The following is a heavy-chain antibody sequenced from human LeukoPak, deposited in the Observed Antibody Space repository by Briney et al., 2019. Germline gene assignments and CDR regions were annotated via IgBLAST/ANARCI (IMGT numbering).Heavy chain of an antibody. J-gene: IGHJ4*02. CDR2: IYYSGST. CDR1: GGSISSYY. Sequence: SETLSLTCTVSGGSISSYYWSWIRQPPGKGLEWIGYIYYSGSTNYNPSLKSRGTISVDTSNNQFSLKLTSVTAADTAVYYCARSGRGNSAGFDCWGQGTLVSVSS. CDR3: ARSGRGNSAGFDC. V-gene: IGHV4-59*01. D-gene: IGHD3-10*01.